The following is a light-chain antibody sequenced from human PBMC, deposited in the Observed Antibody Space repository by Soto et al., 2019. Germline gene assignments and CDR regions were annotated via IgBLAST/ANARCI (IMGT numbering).Light chain of an antibody. CDR2: WAS. Sequence: DIVMTQSPDSLAVSLGERATINCKSSQSVLYSSNNKNYLAWYQQKPGQPPKLLIYWASTRESRVPDRFSGSGYESDFALNLTSLRADDVAVYSCKQYYSTWTFGQGTKVDIK. CDR3: KQYYSTWT. V-gene: IGKV4-1*01. J-gene: IGKJ1*01. CDR1: QSVLYSSNNKNY.